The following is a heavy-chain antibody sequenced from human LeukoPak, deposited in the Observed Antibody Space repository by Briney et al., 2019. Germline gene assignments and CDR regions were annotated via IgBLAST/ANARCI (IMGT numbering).Heavy chain of an antibody. Sequence: HPGGSLRLSCAASGFTFSTYSMNWVRQAPGKGLEWVSYISSSSSSIYYADSGKGRFTISRDNAKNSLYLQMNSLRAEDTAVYYCARPDPQGMSRYCSGGSCHYYYYGMDVWGQGTTVTVSS. CDR1: GFTFSTYS. CDR2: ISSSSSSI. V-gene: IGHV3-48*01. D-gene: IGHD2-15*01. CDR3: ARPDPQGMSRYCSGGSCHYYYYGMDV. J-gene: IGHJ6*02.